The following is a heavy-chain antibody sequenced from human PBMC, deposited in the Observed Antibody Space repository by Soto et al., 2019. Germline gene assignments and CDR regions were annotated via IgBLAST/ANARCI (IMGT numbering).Heavy chain of an antibody. CDR2: IYHSGST. Sequence: SETLSLTCTVSGGSISSSNWWSWVRQPPGKGLEWIGEIYHSGSTNYNPSLKSRVTISVDKSKNQFSLKLSSVTAADTAVYYCARASGYCSGGSCYSPYYYGMDVWGQGTTVTVSS. J-gene: IGHJ6*02. V-gene: IGHV4-4*02. CDR3: ARASGYCSGGSCYSPYYYGMDV. D-gene: IGHD2-15*01. CDR1: GGSISSSNW.